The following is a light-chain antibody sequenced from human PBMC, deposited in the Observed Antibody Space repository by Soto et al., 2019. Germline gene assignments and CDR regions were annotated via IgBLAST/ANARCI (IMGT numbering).Light chain of an antibody. CDR2: EVS. J-gene: IGLJ3*02. CDR1: SSDVGDYNY. V-gene: IGLV2-14*01. Sequence: QSALTQPASVSGSPGQSITISCTGTSSDVGDYNYVSWYQQHPGKAPKLMIYEVSNRPSGISNRFSGSKSGNTASLTISGLQADDEGDYYCTSYTSSSTLVVFGGGTKLTVL. CDR3: TSYTSSSTLVV.